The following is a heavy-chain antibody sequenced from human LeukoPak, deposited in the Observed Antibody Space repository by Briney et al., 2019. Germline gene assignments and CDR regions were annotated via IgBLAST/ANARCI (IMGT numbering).Heavy chain of an antibody. Sequence: GGSLRLSCVASGFTFSGSVMHWVRQASGEGLEWVGRIRSKADSYATTYAASVKGRFTISRDDSKNTAYLEMNSLRTEDTAVYYCSRLWGDCGGDCYSHDFWGQGALVTVSS. D-gene: IGHD2-21*02. CDR3: SRLWGDCGGDCYSHDF. CDR2: IRSKADSYAT. V-gene: IGHV3-73*01. J-gene: IGHJ4*02. CDR1: GFTFSGSV.